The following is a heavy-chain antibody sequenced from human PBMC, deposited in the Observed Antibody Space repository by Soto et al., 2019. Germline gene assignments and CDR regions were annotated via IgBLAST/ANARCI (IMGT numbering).Heavy chain of an antibody. CDR2: ISGSGGST. CDR3: ANGITIFGVVIFTGMDV. Sequence: EVQLLESGGGLVQPGGSLRLSCAASGFTFSSYAMSWVRQAPGKGLEWVSAISGSGGSTYYVDSVKGRFTISSDNSNNTLYLQINSLRAEDTAVYYCANGITIFGVVIFTGMDVWGQGTTVTVSS. D-gene: IGHD3-3*01. J-gene: IGHJ6*02. CDR1: GFTFSSYA. V-gene: IGHV3-23*01.